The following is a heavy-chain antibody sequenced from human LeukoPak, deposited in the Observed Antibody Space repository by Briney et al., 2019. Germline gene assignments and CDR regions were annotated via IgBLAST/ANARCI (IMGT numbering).Heavy chain of an antibody. D-gene: IGHD1-26*01. Sequence: GRSLRLSCAASGFTFSSYSMNWVRQAPGKGLEWVSSISSSSSYIYYADSVKGRFTISRDNAKNSLYLQMNSLRAEDTAVYYCARDELPSYYFDYWGRGTLVTVSS. V-gene: IGHV3-21*01. CDR2: ISSSSSYI. CDR3: ARDELPSYYFDY. J-gene: IGHJ4*02. CDR1: GFTFSSYS.